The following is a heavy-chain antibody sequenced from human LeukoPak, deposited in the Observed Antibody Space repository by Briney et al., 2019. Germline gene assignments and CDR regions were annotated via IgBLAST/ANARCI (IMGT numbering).Heavy chain of an antibody. J-gene: IGHJ3*02. Sequence: ASVKVSCKASGYTFTSYGINWVRQAIGQGLEWMGWMNPNSGNTGYAQKFQGRVTITRNTSISTAYMELSSLRSEDTAVYYCARAYYDYVWGSYRLMAFDIWGQGTMVTVSS. CDR2: MNPNSGNT. CDR3: ARAYYDYVWGSYRLMAFDI. CDR1: GYTFTSYG. V-gene: IGHV1-8*03. D-gene: IGHD3-16*02.